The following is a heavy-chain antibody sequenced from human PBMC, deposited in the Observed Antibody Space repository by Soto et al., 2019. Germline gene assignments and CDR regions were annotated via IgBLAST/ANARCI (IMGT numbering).Heavy chain of an antibody. CDR3: ARSRGRRSGDWFDP. Sequence: QVQLQESGPGLVKPSQTLSLTCTVSGGSISSGGYYWSWIRQHPGKGLEWIGSIYYSGSTYYNPSLKSRVTISVHPSKNQCSLKLSSVTAADTAVYYCARSRGRRSGDWFDPWGQGTLVTVSS. V-gene: IGHV4-31*03. J-gene: IGHJ5*02. CDR1: GGSISSGGYY. D-gene: IGHD1-26*01. CDR2: IYYSGST.